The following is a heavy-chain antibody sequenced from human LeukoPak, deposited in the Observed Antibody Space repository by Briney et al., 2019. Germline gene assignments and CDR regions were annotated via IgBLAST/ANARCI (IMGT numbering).Heavy chain of an antibody. V-gene: IGHV3-11*01. CDR1: GFTFSDYY. CDR3: ARGWYYYGSRPPSHAFDI. D-gene: IGHD3-10*01. J-gene: IGHJ3*02. CDR2: ISSSGSTI. Sequence: GGSLRLSCAASGFTFSDYYMSWIRQAPGNGLEWVSYISSSGSTIYYADSVKGRFTISRDNAKNSLYLQMNSLRAEDTAVYYCARGWYYYGSRPPSHAFDIWGQGTMVTVSS.